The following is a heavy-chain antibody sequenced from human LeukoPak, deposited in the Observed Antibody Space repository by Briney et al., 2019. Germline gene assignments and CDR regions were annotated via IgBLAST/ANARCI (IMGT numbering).Heavy chain of an antibody. Sequence: SVKVSCKASGGTFSSYAISWVRQAPGQGLEWMGGIIPIFGTANYAQKFQGRVTITADESTSTAYMELSSLRSEDTAVYYCAKAGSSGWGQYYYYYMDVWGKGTTVTISS. D-gene: IGHD6-19*01. J-gene: IGHJ6*03. CDR3: AKAGSSGWGQYYYYYMDV. CDR2: IIPIFGTA. CDR1: GGTFSSYA. V-gene: IGHV1-69*13.